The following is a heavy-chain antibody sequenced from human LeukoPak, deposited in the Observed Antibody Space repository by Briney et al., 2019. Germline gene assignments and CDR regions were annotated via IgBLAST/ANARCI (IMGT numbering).Heavy chain of an antibody. J-gene: IGHJ4*02. Sequence: PGTSLRLSYAACGLTFRNCSMQWRRQAPGKGLEWVAVISYDGTKKYYADSVKGRFTISRDNSKNTLDLQMNSPMREDTAVYYSANEDGSGWDKPPTKNFDYWGQGTQVTVSA. D-gene: IGHD6-19*01. CDR1: GLTFRNCS. V-gene: IGHV3-30*18. CDR2: ISYDGTKK. CDR3: ANEDGSGWDKPPTKNFDY.